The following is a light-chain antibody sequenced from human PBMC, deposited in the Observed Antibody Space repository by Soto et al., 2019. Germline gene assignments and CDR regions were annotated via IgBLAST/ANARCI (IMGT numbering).Light chain of an antibody. J-gene: IGKJ2*01. CDR3: QQYNSYPMYT. CDR1: QSICSW. V-gene: IGKV1-5*01. Sequence: DIQMTLSPSTLSSSVGDRVTITCRASQSICSWLAWYQQKPGQAPKLLIYDASSLESGFPSRFSGSGSGTEFTLTISSLQPDDFATYYCQQYNSYPMYTFGQGTKLEIK. CDR2: DAS.